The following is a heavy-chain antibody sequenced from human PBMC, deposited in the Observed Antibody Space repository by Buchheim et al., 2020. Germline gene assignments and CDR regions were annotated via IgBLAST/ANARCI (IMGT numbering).Heavy chain of an antibody. V-gene: IGHV4-4*02. D-gene: IGHD3-10*01. J-gene: IGHJ5*02. CDR2: ISSGGRTNY. CDR3: ARGHGAGSSSDWFDP. CDR1: GGSISSSLW. Sequence: QVQLQESGPGLVKPSGTLSLTCAISGGSISSSLWWSWVRQSPGKGLEWIGEISSGGRTNYNYNPSLGSLFTVSVNKSKNQFSLNLRSVTAADTAVYFCARGHGAGSSSDWFDPWGPGAL.